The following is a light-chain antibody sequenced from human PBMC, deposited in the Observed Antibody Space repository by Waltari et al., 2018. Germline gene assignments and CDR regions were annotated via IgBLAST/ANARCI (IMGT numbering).Light chain of an antibody. CDR3: QQYYSTPPT. CDR1: QSVLYSSDNKNY. J-gene: IGKJ4*01. V-gene: IGKV4-1*01. Sequence: DIVMTQSPDSLAVSLGERATINCKSSQSVLYSSDNKNYLAWYQQKPGQPPKLLIYWASTRESGVPDRFRGSGSGTDFTLTISSLQAEDVAGYYCQQYYSTPPTFGGGTKVEIK. CDR2: WAS.